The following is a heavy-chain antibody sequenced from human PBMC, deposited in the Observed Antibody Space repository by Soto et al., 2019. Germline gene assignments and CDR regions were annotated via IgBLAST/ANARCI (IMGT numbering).Heavy chain of an antibody. J-gene: IGHJ4*02. CDR3: ARDPWAANY. CDR2: IYSGGST. Sequence: EVQLVESGGGLVQPGGSLRLSCAASGFTVSTKYMSWVRKAPGKGLEWVSVIYSGGSTFYADSVRGRFTISRDNSKNTVNLKMTSLRAEETAVYYCARDPWAANYGGQGTLVTVSS. V-gene: IGHV3-66*01. D-gene: IGHD3-16*01. CDR1: GFTVSTKY.